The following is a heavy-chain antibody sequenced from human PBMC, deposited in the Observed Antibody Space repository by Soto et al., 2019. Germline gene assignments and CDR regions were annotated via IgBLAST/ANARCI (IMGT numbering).Heavy chain of an antibody. CDR3: ARTSGAGSTFDY. CDR1: EFTFSSYW. D-gene: IGHD2-2*01. J-gene: IGHJ4*02. CDR2: IKQDASEE. V-gene: IGHV3-7*04. Sequence: EVQVVESGGGLVQPGGSLRISCVASEFTFSSYWMSWLRQAPGKGLEWVANIKQDASEEHYVDSVKGRFTISRDNTRNSLYLQMDSLRVEDTAVYYCARTSGAGSTFDYRGQGTLVTVSS.